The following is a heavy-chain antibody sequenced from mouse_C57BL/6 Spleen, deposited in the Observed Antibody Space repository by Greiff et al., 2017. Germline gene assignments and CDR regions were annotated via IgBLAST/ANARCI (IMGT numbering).Heavy chain of an antibody. V-gene: IGHV5-9*01. CDR2: ISGGGGNT. Sequence: EVQRVESGGGLVKPGGSLKLSCAASGFTFSSYTMSWVRQTPEKRLEWVATISGGGGNTYYPDSVKGRFTISRDNAKNTLYLQMSSLRSEDTALYYCAQLGFDYWGQGTTLTVSS. CDR1: GFTFSSYT. D-gene: IGHD4-1*02. CDR3: AQLGFDY. J-gene: IGHJ2*01.